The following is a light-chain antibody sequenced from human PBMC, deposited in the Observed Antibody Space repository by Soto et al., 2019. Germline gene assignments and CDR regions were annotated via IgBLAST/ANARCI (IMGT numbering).Light chain of an antibody. Sequence: DIQMTQSPSSLSASVGDRITITSRTSQGTSNYLAWYQQKSGEVPKLLIYLASTLRSGVPSRFSGSRSGTDFTLTISSLQPEDVAIYYCQKYNSAPLFGGGTKVEI. CDR2: LAS. CDR1: QGTSNY. V-gene: IGKV1-27*01. J-gene: IGKJ4*01. CDR3: QKYNSAPL.